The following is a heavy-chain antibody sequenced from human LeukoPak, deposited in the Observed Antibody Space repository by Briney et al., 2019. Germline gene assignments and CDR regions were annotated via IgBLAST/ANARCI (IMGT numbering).Heavy chain of an antibody. CDR2: INPNSGGT. D-gene: IGHD3-3*01. CDR1: GYNFTDYY. V-gene: IGHV1-2*02. CDR3: ARAYDFWSGYYFEN. J-gene: IGHJ4*02. Sequence: ASVKVSCKASGYNFTDYYMHWVRQAPGQGLEYMGWINPNSGGTSYAQNIQGRVTMTRDTSISTAYMELSSLRSDDTAVYYCARAYDFWSGYYFENWGQGSLVTVSS.